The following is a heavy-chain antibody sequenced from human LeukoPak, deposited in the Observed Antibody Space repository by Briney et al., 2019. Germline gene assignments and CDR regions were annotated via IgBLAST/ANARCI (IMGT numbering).Heavy chain of an antibody. CDR2: ISGSGGDI. D-gene: IGHD3-22*01. CDR1: GFTFSNYY. CDR3: ARDIRAVGITLYFDY. J-gene: IGHJ4*02. Sequence: PGGSLRFSCAASGFTFSNYYMSWIRQTPGKGLEWLSYISGSGGDIHYADSVKGRFTISRDNAKNSLYLQMNSLRAEDTAMYYCARDIRAVGITLYFDYWGQGILVTVTS. V-gene: IGHV3-11*01.